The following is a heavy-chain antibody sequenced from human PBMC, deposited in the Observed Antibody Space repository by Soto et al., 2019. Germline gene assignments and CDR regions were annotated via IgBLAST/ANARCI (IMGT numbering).Heavy chain of an antibody. CDR1: GGSISSGDYY. D-gene: IGHD5-18*01. CDR3: ARWIQLWSPIGRHYRDGDV. CDR2: IFYSGST. V-gene: IGHV4-30-4*01. J-gene: IGHJ6*02. Sequence: QVQLQELGPGLVKPSQTLSLTCTVSGGSISSGDYYWSWIRQPPGKGLEWIGYIFYSGSTYYNPSLKSRVTISVDPSKNQFALKLTSVTAADTAVYYCARWIQLWSPIGRHYRDGDVWGQGTTVTVSS.